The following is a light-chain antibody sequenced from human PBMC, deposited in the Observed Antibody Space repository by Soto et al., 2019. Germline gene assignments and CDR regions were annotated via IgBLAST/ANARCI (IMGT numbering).Light chain of an antibody. V-gene: IGLV1-44*01. J-gene: IGLJ2*01. CDR3: PACDDSLNGVV. CDR1: SSNIGRNT. CDR2: SND. Sequence: QSVVTQPPSASGTPGQRVTIACSGSSSNIGRNTVHWYQQLPGTTPKLLIYSNDQRPSGVPDRFSGSKSRSSASLAISGLQSDDEADYYCPACDDSLNGVVFGAGTKLTVL.